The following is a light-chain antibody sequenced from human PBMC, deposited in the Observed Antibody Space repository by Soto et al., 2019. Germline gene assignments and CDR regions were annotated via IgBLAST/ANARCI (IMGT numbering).Light chain of an antibody. CDR2: NNN. V-gene: IGLV1-44*01. CDR1: SSNIGSNT. J-gene: IGLJ1*01. Sequence: QPVLTQPPSASGTPGQRVTISCSGSSSNIGSNTVNWYQQLPGTAPKLLIYNNNQRPSGVPDRFSGSKSGTSASLAISGLHSEAEADYYCASWDDSLTGLVFGTGTNLTVL. CDR3: ASWDDSLTGLV.